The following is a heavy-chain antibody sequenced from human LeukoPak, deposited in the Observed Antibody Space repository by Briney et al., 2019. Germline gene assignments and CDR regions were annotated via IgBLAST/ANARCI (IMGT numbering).Heavy chain of an antibody. J-gene: IGHJ6*03. CDR1: GGSFSGYY. CDR2: INHSGST. V-gene: IGHV4-34*01. D-gene: IGHD3-22*01. CDR3: ARELNYDSIWGYYYYMDV. Sequence: PSETLSLTCAVYGGSFSGYYWSWIRRPPGKGLEWIGEINHSGSTNYNPSLKSRVTISVDTSKNQFSLKLSSVTAADTAVYYCARELNYDSIWGYYYYMDVWGKGTTVTVSS.